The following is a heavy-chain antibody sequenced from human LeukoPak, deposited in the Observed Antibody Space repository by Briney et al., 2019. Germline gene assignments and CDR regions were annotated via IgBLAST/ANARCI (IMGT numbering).Heavy chain of an antibody. Sequence: ASVKVSCKASGSTFTNYGISWVRQAPGQGLEWMSWISANNGETRYAQNFQGRVTMTTDTSTTTAYMELRSLRSDDTAMYYCARFSGYRGAFDIWGQGTMVTVSS. V-gene: IGHV1-18*04. CDR1: GSTFTNYG. J-gene: IGHJ3*02. CDR3: ARFSGYRGAFDI. CDR2: ISANNGET. D-gene: IGHD1-26*01.